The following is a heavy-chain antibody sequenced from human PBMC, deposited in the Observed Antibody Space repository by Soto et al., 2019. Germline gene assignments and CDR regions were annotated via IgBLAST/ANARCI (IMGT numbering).Heavy chain of an antibody. Sequence: SETLSLTCTFSGGSISSYYWSWIRQPPGKGLEWIGYIYYSGSTNYNPSLKSRVTISVDTSKNQFSLKLSSVTAADTAVYYCARHKKVAGFSYYYYGMDVWGQGTTVTVSS. V-gene: IGHV4-59*08. D-gene: IGHD6-19*01. CDR2: IYYSGST. CDR3: ARHKKVAGFSYYYYGMDV. J-gene: IGHJ6*02. CDR1: GGSISSYY.